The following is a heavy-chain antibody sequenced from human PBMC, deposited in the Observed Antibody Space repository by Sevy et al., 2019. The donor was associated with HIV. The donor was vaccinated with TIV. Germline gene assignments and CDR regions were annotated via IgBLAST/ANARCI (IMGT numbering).Heavy chain of an antibody. J-gene: IGHJ4*02. CDR2: IRQSGSST. D-gene: IGHD4-17*01. CDR1: GFLFSSYE. V-gene: IGHV3-48*03. CDR3: ARDLPPSATTVAHFDY. Sequence: GGSLRLSCAASGFLFSSYEMSWVRQAPGKGLEWVTHIRQSGSSTYYSDSVKGRLTISRDNAENSLYLQMNSLRVEDTAVYYCARDLPPSATTVAHFDYWGQGTLVTVSS.